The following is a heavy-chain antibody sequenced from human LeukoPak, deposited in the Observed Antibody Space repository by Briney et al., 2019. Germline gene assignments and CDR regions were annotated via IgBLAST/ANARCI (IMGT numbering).Heavy chain of an antibody. CDR1: GFTFSSYG. V-gene: IGHV3-30*02. Sequence: GGSLRLSCAASGFTFSSYGMHWVRQAPGKGLEWVAFMRYDGSNKYYEDSVKGRFTISRDNSKNTLYLQMNSLRAEDTAVYYCALGGKIAVVGSRSPQCFQHWGQGTLVTVSS. D-gene: IGHD6-19*01. CDR2: MRYDGSNK. J-gene: IGHJ1*01. CDR3: ALGGKIAVVGSRSPQCFQH.